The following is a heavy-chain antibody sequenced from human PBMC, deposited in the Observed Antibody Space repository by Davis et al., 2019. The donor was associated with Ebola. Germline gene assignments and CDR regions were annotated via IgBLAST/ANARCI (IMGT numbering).Heavy chain of an antibody. V-gene: IGHV1-69*13. CDR3: ARDLGLERYYYYYAMDL. Sequence: SVKVSCKASGYTFTSYSMNWVRQAPGQGLEWMGGIIPIFGTANYAQKFQGRVTITADESTSTAYMELSSLRSEDTAVYYCARDLGLERYYYYYAMDLWGQGTTVTVSS. CDR1: GYTFTSYS. J-gene: IGHJ6*02. D-gene: IGHD1-1*01. CDR2: IIPIFGTA.